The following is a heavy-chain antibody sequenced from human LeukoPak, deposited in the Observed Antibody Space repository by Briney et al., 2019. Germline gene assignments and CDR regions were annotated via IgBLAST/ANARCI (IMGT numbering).Heavy chain of an antibody. CDR1: GYTFTGYY. V-gene: IGHV1-2*02. J-gene: IGHJ4*02. D-gene: IGHD3-22*01. CDR2: LNPNSGGT. CDR3: ARAYDSSGYCPDY. Sequence: ASVKVSCKASGYTFTGYYMHWVRQAPGQGLEGMGWLNPNSGGTNYAQKFQGRVTMTRDTSISTAYMELSRLRSDDTAVYYCARAYDSSGYCPDYWGQGTLVTVSS.